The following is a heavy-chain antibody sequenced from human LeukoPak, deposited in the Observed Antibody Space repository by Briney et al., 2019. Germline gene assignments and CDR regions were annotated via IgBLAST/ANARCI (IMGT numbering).Heavy chain of an antibody. J-gene: IGHJ3*02. CDR2: SYEGGST. Sequence: SGTLSLTCTSSGVPVRSFYWTWLRQTPGKGLEDIAYSYEGGSTNYLPFFKGRVTLFTDTSKSQFSLKLTSVTVADTGVYYCARRINAGAFDIWGQGTMVTVSS. CDR3: ARRINAGAFDI. V-gene: IGHV4-59*02. CDR1: GVPVRSFY. D-gene: IGHD1-14*01.